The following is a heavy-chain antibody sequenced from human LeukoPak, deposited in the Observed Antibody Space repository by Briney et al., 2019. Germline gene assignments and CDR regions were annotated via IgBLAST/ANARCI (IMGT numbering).Heavy chain of an antibody. CDR2: IYTSGST. Sequence: PSETLSLACTVSGGSISSYYWSWIRQPAGKGLEWIGRIYTSGSTNYNPSLKSRVTMSVDRSKNQFSLKLSSVTASDTAVYYCARGLPGGNPFDYWGQGTLVTVSS. CDR1: GGSISSYY. V-gene: IGHV4-4*07. J-gene: IGHJ4*02. CDR3: ARGLPGGNPFDY. D-gene: IGHD4-23*01.